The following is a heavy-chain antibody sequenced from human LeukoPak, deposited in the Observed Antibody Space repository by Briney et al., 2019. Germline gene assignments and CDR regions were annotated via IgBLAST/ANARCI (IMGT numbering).Heavy chain of an antibody. D-gene: IGHD4-17*01. Sequence: GGSLRLSCAASGFTFSSYAMSWVRQAPGKGLEWASAISGSGGSTYYADSVKGRFTISRDNSKNTLYLQMNSLRAEDTAVYYCAKNSDYGVTSMDYWGQGTLVTVSS. J-gene: IGHJ4*02. V-gene: IGHV3-23*01. CDR2: ISGSGGST. CDR3: AKNSDYGVTSMDY. CDR1: GFTFSSYA.